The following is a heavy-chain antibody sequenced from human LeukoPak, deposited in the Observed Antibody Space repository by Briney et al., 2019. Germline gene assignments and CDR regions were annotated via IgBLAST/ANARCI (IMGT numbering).Heavy chain of an antibody. CDR2: ISYDGSNK. D-gene: IGHD6-19*01. CDR1: GFTFSSYG. J-gene: IGHJ6*02. V-gene: IGHV3-30*18. Sequence: AGGSLRLSCAASGFTFSSYGMHWVRQAPGKVLEWVEVISYDGSNKYYADSVKGRFTISRDNSKNTLYLQMNSLRAEDTAVYYCAKDIGGSGWYYYYYGMDVWGQGTTVTVSS. CDR3: AKDIGGSGWYYYYYGMDV.